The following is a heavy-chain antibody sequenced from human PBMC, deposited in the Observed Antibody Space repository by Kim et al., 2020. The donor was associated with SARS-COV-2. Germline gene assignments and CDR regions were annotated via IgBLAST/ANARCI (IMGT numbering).Heavy chain of an antibody. Sequence: SETLSLTCTVSGGSISSYYWSWIRQPPGKGLEWIGYIYYSGSTNYNPPLKRRVTISVDTSKNQFSLKLSSVTAADTAVYSCARRYTRPNCGGDCYPDAF. V-gene: IGHV4-59*01. CDR1: GGSISSYY. CDR2: IYYSGST. D-gene: IGHD2-21*01. J-gene: IGHJ3*01. CDR3: ARRYTRPNCGGDCYPDAF.